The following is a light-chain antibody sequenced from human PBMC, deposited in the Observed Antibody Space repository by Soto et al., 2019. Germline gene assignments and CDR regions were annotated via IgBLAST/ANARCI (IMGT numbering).Light chain of an antibody. J-gene: IGLJ2*01. CDR2: RTT. CDR3: AAWDDSLNAVL. CDR1: SSNIGSNA. V-gene: IGLV1-44*01. Sequence: QSVLTQPPSASGTPGQRVTISCPGSSSNIGSNAVNWYQQVPGTAPKLLIYRTTQRPSGVPDRFSGSKSGTSASLAISGLQSDDEADYYCAAWDDSLNAVLFGGGTKLTFL.